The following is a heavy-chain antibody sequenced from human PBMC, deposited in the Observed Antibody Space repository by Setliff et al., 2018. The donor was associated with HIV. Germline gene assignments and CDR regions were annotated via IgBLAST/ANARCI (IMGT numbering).Heavy chain of an antibody. CDR1: GGSISSGGYY. Sequence: SETLSLTCTVSGGSISSGGYYWSWIRQHPGKGLEWIGYIFYSGSTYYNPSLKSRVTISVDTSKNQFSLKLSSVTAADTAVYYCARGAVLRYFDWLSLFDYWGQGTLVTVSS. CDR2: IFYSGST. CDR3: ARGAVLRYFDWLSLFDY. J-gene: IGHJ4*02. V-gene: IGHV4-31*03. D-gene: IGHD3-9*01.